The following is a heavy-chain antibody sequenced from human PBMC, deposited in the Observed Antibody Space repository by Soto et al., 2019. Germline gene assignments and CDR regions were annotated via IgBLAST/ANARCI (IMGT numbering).Heavy chain of an antibody. D-gene: IGHD2-2*01. CDR3: TTDSRKVVPAAIYYYYGMDV. V-gene: IGHV3-15*01. CDR1: GFTFSNAW. J-gene: IGHJ6*02. Sequence: GSLRLSCAASGFTFSNAWMSWVRQAPGKGLEWVGRIKSKTDGGTTDYAAPVKGRFTISRDDSKNTLYLQMNSLKTEDTAVYYCTTDSRKVVPAAIYYYYGMDVWGQGTTVTVSS. CDR2: IKSKTDGGTT.